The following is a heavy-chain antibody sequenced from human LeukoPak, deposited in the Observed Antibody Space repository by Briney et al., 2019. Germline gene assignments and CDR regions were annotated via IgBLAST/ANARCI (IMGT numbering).Heavy chain of an antibody. CDR3: AHSPDSSGYYYFDH. V-gene: IGHV2-5*02. D-gene: IGHD3-22*01. CDR1: GFSLSTSGVG. Sequence: SGPTLVKPTQTLTLTCTLSGFSLSTSGVGVGWIRQPPGKALEWVAVIYWDDDRRYSPSLKSRVTITRDTSKNQVVLTMTNMDPGDTAIYYCAHSPDSSGYYYFDHWGQGTLVTVSS. J-gene: IGHJ4*02. CDR2: IYWDDDR.